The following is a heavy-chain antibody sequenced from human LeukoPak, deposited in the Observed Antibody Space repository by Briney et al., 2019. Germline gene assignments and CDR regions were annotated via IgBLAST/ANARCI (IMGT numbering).Heavy chain of an antibody. CDR1: GGSISSGGYS. J-gene: IGHJ4*02. D-gene: IGHD3-22*01. Sequence: SQTLSLTCAVSGGSISSGGYSWSWIRQPPGKGLEWIGYIYYRGSTNYNPSLKSRVTISVDTSKNQFSLKLCSVTAADTAVYYCARLSGYSSGHYYSDYWGQGTLVTVSS. CDR3: ARLSGYSSGHYYSDY. CDR2: IYYRGST. V-gene: IGHV4-30-4*07.